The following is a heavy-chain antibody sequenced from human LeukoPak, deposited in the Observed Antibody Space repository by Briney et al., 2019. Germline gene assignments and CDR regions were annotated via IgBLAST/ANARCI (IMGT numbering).Heavy chain of an antibody. CDR1: GFTSSSYA. V-gene: IGHV3-64D*09. D-gene: IGHD6-13*01. CDR3: VKLSSRVSQTIDY. CDR2: ISSNGGNT. Sequence: GGSLRLSCSASGFTSSSYAMHWVRQAPGKGLEYVSGISSNGGNTYYADSVKGRFTISRDNSKNTLYLQMSSLRVEDTAVYYCVKLSSRVSQTIDYWGQGTLVTVSS. J-gene: IGHJ4*02.